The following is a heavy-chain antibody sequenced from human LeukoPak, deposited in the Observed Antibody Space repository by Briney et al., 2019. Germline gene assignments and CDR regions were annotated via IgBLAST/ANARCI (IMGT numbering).Heavy chain of an antibody. Sequence: GRSLRLSCAASGFTFSSYAMHWVRQAPGKGLEWVAVISYDGSNKYYADSVKGRFTISRDNSKNTLYLQMNSLRAEDTAVYYCANGVTAMEFDYWGQGTLVTVSS. J-gene: IGHJ4*02. CDR1: GFTFSSYA. CDR2: ISYDGSNK. V-gene: IGHV3-30-3*01. CDR3: ANGVTAMEFDY. D-gene: IGHD2-21*02.